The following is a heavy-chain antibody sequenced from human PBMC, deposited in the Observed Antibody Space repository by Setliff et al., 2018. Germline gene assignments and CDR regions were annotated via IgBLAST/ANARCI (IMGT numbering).Heavy chain of an antibody. Sequence: ASVKVSCKASGYRFTDYYVHWVRQAPGQGPEWMGWINPNTSATHSTQNFQGRVTMTRDTSITTAYMDLSRLTSDDTATYYCAGVDVLTASPFWGQGTLVTVSS. V-gene: IGHV1-2*02. D-gene: IGHD3-9*01. J-gene: IGHJ4*02. CDR1: GYRFTDYY. CDR3: AGVDVLTASPF. CDR2: INPNTSAT.